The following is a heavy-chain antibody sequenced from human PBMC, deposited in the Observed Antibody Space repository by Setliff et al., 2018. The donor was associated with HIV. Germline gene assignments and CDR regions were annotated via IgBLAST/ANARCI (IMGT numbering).Heavy chain of an antibody. V-gene: IGHV4-39*01. Sequence: SETLSLTCTVPSGSITSRTYYWGWIRQPPGKGLEWIGSIFYSGITYYNPSLKTRASISVDTSKNQFSLNLTSVTAADTAVYYCARSKTFYDFWGGYYTHGAFKIWGLGTMVTVSS. CDR1: SGSITSRTYY. J-gene: IGHJ3*02. D-gene: IGHD3-3*01. CDR2: IFYSGIT. CDR3: ARSKTFYDFWGGYYTHGAFKI.